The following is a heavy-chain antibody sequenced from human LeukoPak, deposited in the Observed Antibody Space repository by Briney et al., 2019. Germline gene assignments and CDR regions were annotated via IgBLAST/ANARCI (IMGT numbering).Heavy chain of an antibody. CDR1: GFTFSSYA. CDR2: ISGSGGST. V-gene: IGHV3-23*01. Sequence: RPGGSLRLSCAASGFTFSSYAMSWVRQAPGKGLEWVSAISGSGGSTYYADSVKGRFTISRDNSKNTLYLQMNSLRAEDTAVYYCAKDQGATYDSSGSHNFQHWGQGTLVTVSS. D-gene: IGHD3-22*01. CDR3: AKDQGATYDSSGSHNFQH. J-gene: IGHJ1*01.